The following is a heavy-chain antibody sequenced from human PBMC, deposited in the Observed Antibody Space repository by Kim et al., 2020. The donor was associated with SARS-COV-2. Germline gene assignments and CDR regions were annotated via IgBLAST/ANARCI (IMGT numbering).Heavy chain of an antibody. J-gene: IGHJ4*02. CDR3: ARDIVVVPAAMYPEE. CDR2: IDPSDSYT. V-gene: IGHV5-10-1*01. Sequence: GESLKISCKGSGYSFTSYWISWVRQMPGKGLEWMGRIDPSDSYTNYSPSFQGHVTISADKSISTAYLQWSSLKASDTAMYYCARDIVVVPAAMYPEEWGQGTLVTVTS. CDR1: GYSFTSYW. D-gene: IGHD2-2*01.